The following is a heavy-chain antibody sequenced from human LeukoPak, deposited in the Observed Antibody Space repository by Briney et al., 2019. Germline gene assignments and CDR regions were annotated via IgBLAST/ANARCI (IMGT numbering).Heavy chain of an antibody. CDR2: AYHTGIT. Sequence: SETLSLTCAVSGDSISSNKWWTWVRQPPGKGLEWIGAAYHTGITYYSPSLKSRVTISVDKSKNQFSLNLSSVTAADTAVYYCARAGPRRDGYNLDSWGQGILVTVSS. D-gene: IGHD5-24*01. V-gene: IGHV4-4*02. CDR3: ARAGPRRDGYNLDS. J-gene: IGHJ4*02. CDR1: GDSISSNKW.